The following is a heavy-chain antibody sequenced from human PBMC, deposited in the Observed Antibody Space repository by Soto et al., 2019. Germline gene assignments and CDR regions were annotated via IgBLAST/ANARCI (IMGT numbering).Heavy chain of an antibody. CDR3: ADMRGQWLPRD. CDR2: LYYPKIT. D-gene: IGHD6-19*01. Sequence: SETLSLTCTVSGGSISSYYWSWIRQFPGKGLEWIGYLYYPKITIYSPSLKSRVAISVDTSKNQFSLKLSSVTAADTAVYYCADMRGQWLPRDWGQGILVTVSS. J-gene: IGHJ4*02. V-gene: IGHV4-59*08. CDR1: GGSISSYY.